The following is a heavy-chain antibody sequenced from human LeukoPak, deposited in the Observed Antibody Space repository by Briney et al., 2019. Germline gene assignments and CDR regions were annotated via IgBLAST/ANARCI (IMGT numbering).Heavy chain of an antibody. J-gene: IGHJ4*02. V-gene: IGHV3-53*01. Sequence: GGSLPQSLPGSGFTVSSNYLRWVGQAPGKGLEWVSIIYSGGSTYYADSVKGRFTISRDNSKNTLYLQMNSLRAEDTAVYYCASGSGSYCTPGSYIDHWGQGTTVTVSS. D-gene: IGHD3-10*01. CDR3: ASGSGSYCTPGSYIDH. CDR1: GFTVSSNY. CDR2: IYSGGST.